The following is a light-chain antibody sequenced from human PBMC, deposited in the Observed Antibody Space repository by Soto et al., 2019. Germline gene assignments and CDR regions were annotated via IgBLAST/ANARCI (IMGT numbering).Light chain of an antibody. J-gene: IGLJ3*02. CDR3: SSYSTSSTV. CDR1: SSDVGGYDY. Sequence: QSALTQPASVSGSPGQSITISCTGTSSDVGGYDYVSWYQQHPGKAPKLIIYEVSNRPSGISNRFSGSKSGNTASLTISGLQAEDEATYHCSSYSTSSTVFGGGTKLTVL. CDR2: EVS. V-gene: IGLV2-14*01.